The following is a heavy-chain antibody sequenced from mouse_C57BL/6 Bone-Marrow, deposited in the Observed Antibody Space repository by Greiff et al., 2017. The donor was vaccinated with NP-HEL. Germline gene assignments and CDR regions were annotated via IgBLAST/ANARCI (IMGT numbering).Heavy chain of an antibody. Sequence: VQLKESGGGLVKPGGSLKLSCAASGFTFSDYGMHLVRQAPEKGLEWVAYISSGSSTIYYADTVKGRFTISRDNAKNTLFLQMTSLRSEDTAMYYCARERLRLLMDYWGQGTSVTVSS. D-gene: IGHD3-2*02. J-gene: IGHJ4*01. V-gene: IGHV5-17*01. CDR2: ISSGSSTI. CDR3: ARERLRLLMDY. CDR1: GFTFSDYG.